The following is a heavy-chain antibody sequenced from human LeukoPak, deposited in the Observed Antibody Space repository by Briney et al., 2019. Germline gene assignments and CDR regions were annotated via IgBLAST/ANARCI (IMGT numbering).Heavy chain of an antibody. V-gene: IGHV4-4*07. CDR1: GGSISSYY. CDR3: ARGSSGWYSIDY. Sequence: SETLSLTCTVSGGSISSYYWSWIRQPAGKGLGWIGRIYSSGTTNYNPSLKSRVTMSVDTSKNQFSLQLNSVTAADTAVYYCARGSSGWYSIDYWGQGTLVTVSS. CDR2: IYSSGTT. D-gene: IGHD6-19*01. J-gene: IGHJ4*02.